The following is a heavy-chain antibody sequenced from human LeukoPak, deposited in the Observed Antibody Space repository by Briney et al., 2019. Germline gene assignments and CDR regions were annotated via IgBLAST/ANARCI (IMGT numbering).Heavy chain of an antibody. J-gene: IGHJ4*02. CDR3: ARESDFWSGYYLYYFDY. Sequence: PGGSLRLSCAASGFAFSSYSMNWVRKAPGKGLEWVSSISRSSTYIYYADSVKGRFTISRDNAKNSLYLQMNSLRAEDTAVYYCARESDFWSGYYLYYFDYWGQGTLVTVSS. CDR2: ISRSSTYI. CDR1: GFAFSSYS. D-gene: IGHD3-3*01. V-gene: IGHV3-21*01.